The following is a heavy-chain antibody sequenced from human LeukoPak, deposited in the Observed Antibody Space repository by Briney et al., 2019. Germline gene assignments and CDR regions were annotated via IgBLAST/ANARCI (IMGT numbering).Heavy chain of an antibody. Sequence: SETLSLTCAVSGYSISSGYYWGWIRPPPGKGLEWIGSIYHSGSTYYNPSLKSRVTISVDTSKNQYALKLSSVTAADTAVYYCARQSDYSKKASWAFDYWGQGTLVTVSS. V-gene: IGHV4-38-2*01. CDR1: GYSISSGYY. CDR2: IYHSGST. D-gene: IGHD4-11*01. CDR3: ARQSDYSKKASWAFDY. J-gene: IGHJ4*02.